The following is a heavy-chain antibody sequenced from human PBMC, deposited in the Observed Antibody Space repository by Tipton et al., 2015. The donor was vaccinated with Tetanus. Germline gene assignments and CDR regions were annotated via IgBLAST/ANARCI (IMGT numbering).Heavy chain of an antibody. V-gene: IGHV4-59*04. D-gene: IGHD3-10*01. CDR2: ISYSGRT. CDR1: GDSMSPYY. CDR3: ARLREIVSRSGWAFDY. Sequence: TLSLTCTISGDSMSPYYWGWLRQPPGKGLEWIGSISYSGRTYYSPSLKSRVNMSVDTSKKDFSVRLGSVTAADTAVCYCARLREIVSRSGWAFDYWGQGILVTVSS. J-gene: IGHJ4*02.